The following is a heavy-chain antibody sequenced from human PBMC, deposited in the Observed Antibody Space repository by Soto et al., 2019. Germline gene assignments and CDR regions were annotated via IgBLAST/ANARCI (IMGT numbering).Heavy chain of an antibody. V-gene: IGHV1-18*01. D-gene: IGHD2-2*01. J-gene: IGHJ6*03. CDR2: ISAYNANT. CDR1: GYTFTSYG. CDR3: AREDHQYYYCMDV. Sequence: QVQLVQSGAEVKKPGASVKVSCKASGYTFTSYGTSWVRQAPGQGLEWMGWISAYNANTNYAQKLQGRDTMTTDTSTSTAYLELRSVSSDDTAVYYCAREDHQYYYCMDVWGRGTTVTVSS.